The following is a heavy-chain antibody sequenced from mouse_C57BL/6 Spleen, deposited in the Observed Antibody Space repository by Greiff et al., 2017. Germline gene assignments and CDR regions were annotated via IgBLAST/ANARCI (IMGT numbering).Heavy chain of an antibody. V-gene: IGHV14-4*01. D-gene: IGHD2-2*01. Sequence: VQLQQSGAELVRPGASVKLSCTASGFNIKDDYMHWVKQRPEQGLEWIGWIDPENGDTEYASKFQGKATITAETSSNTAYLQLSSLTSEDTAVYYCTHGYDGAYWGQGTLVTVSA. CDR1: GFNIKDDY. CDR3: THGYDGAY. J-gene: IGHJ3*01. CDR2: IDPENGDT.